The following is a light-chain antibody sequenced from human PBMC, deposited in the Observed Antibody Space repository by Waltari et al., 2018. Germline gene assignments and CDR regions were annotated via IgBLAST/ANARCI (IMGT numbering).Light chain of an antibody. Sequence: QSVLTQRPSVSAAAGQKVTISCSGSSSNIGKNSVSWYQQPPGTAPKLLIYHNNKRPSGIPDRFSGSKSGTSATLGITGLQTGDEADYYCGAGDSSLSIVLFGGGTKLTVL. J-gene: IGLJ2*01. CDR2: HNN. CDR3: GAGDSSLSIVL. V-gene: IGLV1-51*01. CDR1: SSNIGKNS.